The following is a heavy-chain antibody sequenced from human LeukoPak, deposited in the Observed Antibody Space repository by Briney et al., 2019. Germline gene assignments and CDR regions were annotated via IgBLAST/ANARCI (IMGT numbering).Heavy chain of an antibody. V-gene: IGHV5-51*01. Sequence: GESLKISCKGSGYSFTSYWIGWVRQMPGKGLEWMGIIYPGDSDTRYSPSFQGQVTISADKSISTAYLQWSSLKASDTAMCYCARHRRSSSWYDDAFDIWGQGTMVTVSS. CDR2: IYPGDSDT. CDR3: ARHRRSSSWYDDAFDI. CDR1: GYSFTSYW. J-gene: IGHJ3*02. D-gene: IGHD6-13*01.